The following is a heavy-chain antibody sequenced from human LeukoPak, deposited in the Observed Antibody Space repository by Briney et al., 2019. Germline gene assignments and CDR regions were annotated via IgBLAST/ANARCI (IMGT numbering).Heavy chain of an antibody. D-gene: IGHD3-22*01. CDR2: IGGYEGNT. V-gene: IGHV1-18*01. CDR3: ARDLWNFYDSSGYYRDFDY. Sequence: GASVKVSCKASGYTFISYGISWVRQAPGQGLEWMGWIGGYEGNTNYAQKPQGRVTMTTDTSTSTAYMGLMSLRSDDTAVYYCARDLWNFYDSSGYYRDFDYWGQGTLVTVSS. CDR1: GYTFISYG. J-gene: IGHJ4*02.